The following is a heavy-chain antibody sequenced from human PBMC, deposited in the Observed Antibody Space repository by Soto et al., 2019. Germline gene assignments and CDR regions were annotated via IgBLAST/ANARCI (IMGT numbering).Heavy chain of an antibody. J-gene: IGHJ6*02. Sequence: QVQLVQSGAEVKKPGASVKVSCKASGYTFTSYGISWVRQAPGQGLEWMGWISAYNGNTNYAQKLQGRVTMTTDTSTSTAYMELRSLRSDDTAVYYCARDGYYDSSGYFYYYYGMDVWGRGTTVTVSS. CDR1: GYTFTSYG. D-gene: IGHD3-22*01. CDR2: ISAYNGNT. CDR3: ARDGYYDSSGYFYYYYGMDV. V-gene: IGHV1-18*01.